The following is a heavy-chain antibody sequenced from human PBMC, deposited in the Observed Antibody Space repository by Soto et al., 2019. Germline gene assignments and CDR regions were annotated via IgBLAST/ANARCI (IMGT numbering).Heavy chain of an antibody. CDR2: ISASGSSV. CDR3: AKDYYYDSTGLFFDS. CDR1: GFSLGRYA. Sequence: EVQLLESGGALVQPGGSLRLSCEASGFSLGRYAMSWVRQAPGKGLEWISVISASGSSVSYADSVKGRFTISKDNSENPLFLQVNSLRVEDTAVYYCAKDYYYDSTGLFFDSWGQGTLVTFSS. D-gene: IGHD3-22*01. J-gene: IGHJ4*02. V-gene: IGHV3-23*01.